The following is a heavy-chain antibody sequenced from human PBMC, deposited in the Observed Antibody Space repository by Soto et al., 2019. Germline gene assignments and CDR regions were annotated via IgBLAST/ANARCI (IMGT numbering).Heavy chain of an antibody. Sequence: QLQLQESGPGLVKPSETLSLTCTVSGGSISSSIYYWGWIRQPPGKGLEWIGSIYYSGSTYYNPSLKSRVTISVDTSKNQFSLKLCSVTAADTAVYYCARRKDRDGMDVWGQGTTVTVSS. J-gene: IGHJ6*02. CDR1: GGSISSSIYY. CDR3: ARRKDRDGMDV. D-gene: IGHD2-15*01. CDR2: IYYSGST. V-gene: IGHV4-39*01.